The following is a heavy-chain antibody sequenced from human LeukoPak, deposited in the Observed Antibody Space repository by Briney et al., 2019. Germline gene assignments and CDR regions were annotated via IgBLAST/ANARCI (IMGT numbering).Heavy chain of an antibody. CDR1: GFTFSSYA. V-gene: IGHV3-23*01. D-gene: IGHD3-3*01. CDR3: AKFPRDYDFWSAFDY. J-gene: IGHJ4*02. CDR2: ISGSGGST. Sequence: GGSLRLSCAASGFTFSSYAMSWVRQAPGKGLEWVSAISGSGGSTYYADSVKGRFTISRDNSKNTLYLQMNSLRAEDTAVYYCAKFPRDYDFWSAFDYWGQGTLVTVSS.